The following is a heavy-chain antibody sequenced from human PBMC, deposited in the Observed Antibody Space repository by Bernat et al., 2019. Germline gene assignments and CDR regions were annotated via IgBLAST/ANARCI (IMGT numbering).Heavy chain of an antibody. J-gene: IGHJ6*02. Sequence: QVQLVQSGAEVKKPEASVKVSCKASGYTFTNYAMHWVRQAPGQRLEWMGWINAGNGNTKYSQKFQGRVTITRDTSASTAYMELSSLRSEDTAVYYCAREVGVRVMDVWGQGTTVTVSS. D-gene: IGHD3-10*01. CDR2: INAGNGNT. CDR3: AREVGVRVMDV. V-gene: IGHV1-3*01. CDR1: GYTFTNYA.